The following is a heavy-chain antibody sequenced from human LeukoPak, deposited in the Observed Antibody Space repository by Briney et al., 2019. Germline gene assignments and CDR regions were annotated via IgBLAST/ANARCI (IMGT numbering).Heavy chain of an antibody. Sequence: SETLSLTCAVSGYSISSGYYWSWIRQPAGKGLEWIGRIYTTGSTNYNPSLKSRVTMSVDTSKNQFSLRLSSVTAADTAVYYCARDLIHSAAGDFDFWGQGTLVTVSS. D-gene: IGHD3-16*01. CDR3: ARDLIHSAAGDFDF. V-gene: IGHV4-4*07. CDR2: IYTTGST. CDR1: GYSISSGYY. J-gene: IGHJ4*02.